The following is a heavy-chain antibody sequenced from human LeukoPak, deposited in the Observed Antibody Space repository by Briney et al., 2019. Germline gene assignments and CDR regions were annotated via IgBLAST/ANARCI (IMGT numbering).Heavy chain of an antibody. CDR1: GGSISSSSYY. J-gene: IGHJ5*02. CDR3: ASGPPRDSSSWDSWFDP. Sequence: PSETLSLTCTVSGGSISSSSYYWGWIRQPPGKGLEWIGSIYYSGSTYYNPSLKSRVTISVDTSKNQFSLKLTSVTAADTAVFYCASGPPRDSSSWDSWFDPWGQGTLVTVSS. V-gene: IGHV4-39*01. D-gene: IGHD6-13*01. CDR2: IYYSGST.